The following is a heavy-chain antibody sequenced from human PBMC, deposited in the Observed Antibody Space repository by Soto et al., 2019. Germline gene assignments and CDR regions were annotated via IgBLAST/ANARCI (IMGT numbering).Heavy chain of an antibody. D-gene: IGHD6-13*01. Sequence: SETLSLTCTVSGGSISSGGYYWSWIRQHPGKGLEWIGYIFYSGTTYYNPSLKSRVTISVDTSKNQFSLKLSSVTAADTGMYYCARNGGSTWYYFDSWGQETVVTVSS. CDR1: GGSISSGGYY. CDR2: IFYSGTT. V-gene: IGHV4-31*03. CDR3: ARNGGSTWYYFDS. J-gene: IGHJ4*02.